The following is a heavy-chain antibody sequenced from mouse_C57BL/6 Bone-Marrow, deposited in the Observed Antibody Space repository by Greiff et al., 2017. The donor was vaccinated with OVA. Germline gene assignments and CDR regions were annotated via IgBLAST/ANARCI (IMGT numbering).Heavy chain of an antibody. D-gene: IGHD2-2*01. CDR2: ITHSGET. J-gene: IGHJ3*01. CDR3: AGDFTLWLRQTWFAY. CDR1: GFPITSGYY. Sequence: ESGPGLVKPSQSLFLTCSITGFPITSGYYWIWIRQSPGKPLEWMGYITHSGETFYNPSLQSPISITRETSKNQFFLQLNSVTTEDTAMYYCAGDFTLWLRQTWFAYWGQGTLVTVSA. V-gene: IGHV12-3*01.